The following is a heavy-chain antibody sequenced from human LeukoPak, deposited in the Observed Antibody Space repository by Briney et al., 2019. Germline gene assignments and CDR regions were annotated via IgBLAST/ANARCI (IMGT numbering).Heavy chain of an antibody. CDR2: ISSGGSVM. Sequence: GGSLRLSCGASGYTFSDYTMNWFRQAPGKGPEWISYISSGGSVMHYADSVKGRFTISRDNVENSLYLQMNSLRVEDRAVYYCTRDLEYWGQGVLVTVSS. CDR1: GYTFSDYT. V-gene: IGHV3-48*01. J-gene: IGHJ4*02. CDR3: TRDLEY.